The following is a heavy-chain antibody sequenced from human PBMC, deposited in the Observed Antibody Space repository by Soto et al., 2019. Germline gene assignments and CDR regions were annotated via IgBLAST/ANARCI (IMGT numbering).Heavy chain of an antibody. J-gene: IGHJ6*02. CDR3: ASVCGGDCHTGMDV. Sequence: QVQLQESGPGLVKPSQTLSLTCTVSGGSISSGGYYWSWIRQHPGKGLEWIGYIYYSGSTSYNLTLECRVTRSVDASKQQFPVKRSSGTAAATAVCQCASVCGGDCHTGMDVWGQGTRVTVSS. V-gene: IGHV4-31*03. D-gene: IGHD2-21*02. CDR1: GGSISSGGYY. CDR2: IYYSGST.